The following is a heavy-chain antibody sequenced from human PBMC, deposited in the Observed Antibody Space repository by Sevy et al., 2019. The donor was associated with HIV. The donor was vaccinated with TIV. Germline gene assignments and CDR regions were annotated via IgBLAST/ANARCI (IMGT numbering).Heavy chain of an antibody. CDR1: GYTFTDYY. J-gene: IGHJ4*02. CDR2: INPNSGGT. V-gene: IGHV1-2*02. D-gene: IGHD3-10*01. Sequence: ASVKVSCKASGYTFTDYYIHWVRQAPGQGLEWMGWINPNSGGTNYAQKFHGRVTMTRDTSISTAYMGLIGLRSDDTAVYYCARAFDSGYWGQGTLVTVSS. CDR3: ARAFDSGY.